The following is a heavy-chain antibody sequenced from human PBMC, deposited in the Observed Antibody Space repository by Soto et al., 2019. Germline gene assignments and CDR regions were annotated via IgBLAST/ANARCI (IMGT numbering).Heavy chain of an antibody. V-gene: IGHV3-23*01. Sequence: EVQLLESGGGLVQPGGSLRLSCAASGFTFSSYAMSWVRQAPGKGLEWVSAISGSGGSTYYADSVKGRFTISRDNSKNTLYLQMNSLRAEDTAVYYCAKGAFVVVVAAYSYGMDVWGQGTTVTVSS. CDR3: AKGAFVVVVAAYSYGMDV. D-gene: IGHD2-15*01. CDR1: GFTFSSYA. CDR2: ISGSGGST. J-gene: IGHJ6*02.